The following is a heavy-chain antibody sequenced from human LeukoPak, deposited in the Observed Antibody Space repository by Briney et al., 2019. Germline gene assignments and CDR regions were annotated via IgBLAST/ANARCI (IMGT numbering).Heavy chain of an antibody. J-gene: IGHJ4*02. D-gene: IGHD2/OR15-2a*01. CDR3: ARWPGGSTNFYFDY. CDR2: IQPGDSST. CDR1: GYTLTNYW. Sequence: GESLKISCKASGYTLTNYWIGWVRQLPGKGLEWMGIIQPGDSSTGYSPSFQGQVTISADKSISTAYLQWSSLKASDTAMYYCARWPGGSTNFYFDYWGQGTLVTVSS. V-gene: IGHV5-51*01.